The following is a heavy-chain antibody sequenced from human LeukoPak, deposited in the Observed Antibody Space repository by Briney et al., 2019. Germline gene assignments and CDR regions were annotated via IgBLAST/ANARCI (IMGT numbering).Heavy chain of an antibody. Sequence: GGSLRLSCRDSGSTFDDYGMTWVRQAPGKGLEWVSGINWDGGAYNYGASVKGRFIISRDNAKNSLYLEMNSLRVEDTAVYFCARDLSSSWESLAYWGQGILVTVSS. CDR2: INWDGGAY. D-gene: IGHD2-15*01. CDR3: ARDLSSSWESLAY. J-gene: IGHJ4*02. CDR1: GSTFDDYG. V-gene: IGHV3-20*04.